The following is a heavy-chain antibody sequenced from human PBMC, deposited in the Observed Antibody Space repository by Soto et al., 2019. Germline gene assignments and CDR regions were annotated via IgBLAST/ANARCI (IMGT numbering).Heavy chain of an antibody. J-gene: IGHJ6*02. CDR2: ISYDGSNK. D-gene: IGHD2-2*01. CDR3: ARDQRVRYCSSTSCLYYYYGMDV. V-gene: IGHV3-30-3*01. CDR1: GFTFSSYA. Sequence: GGSLRLSCAASGFTFSSYAMHWVRQAPGKGLEWVAVISYDGSNKYYADSVKGRFTISRDNSKNTLYLQMNSLRAEDTAVYYCARDQRVRYCSSTSCLYYYYGMDVWGQGTTVTVSS.